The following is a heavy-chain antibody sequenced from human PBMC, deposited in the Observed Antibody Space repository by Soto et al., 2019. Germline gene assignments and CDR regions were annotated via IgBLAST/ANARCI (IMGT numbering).Heavy chain of an antibody. D-gene: IGHD3-16*01. V-gene: IGHV3-48*02. CDR1: GFTLSGYA. CDR2: ISTSGKTI. Sequence: VQLVESGGGLVQPGGSLRLSCAASGFTLSGYAMNWVRQAPGKGLERVAFISTSGKTISYADSVMGRITISKDLAKTSLDLQVNSLRNEDTAVFYCVREQATGGIWVDLDSWAQGSMVTVS. CDR3: VREQATGGIWVDLDS. J-gene: IGHJ4*02.